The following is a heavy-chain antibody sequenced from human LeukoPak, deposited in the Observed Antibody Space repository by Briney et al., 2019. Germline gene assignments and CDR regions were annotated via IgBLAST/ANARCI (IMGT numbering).Heavy chain of an antibody. CDR2: INSDGRST. CDR3: ARGYGDYGGGYYFDY. Sequence: GGSLRLSCAASGFTFSSYWMHWVRQAPGKGRVWVSRINSDGRSTSYADSAKGRFTISRDNAKNSLYLQMNSLRAEDTAVYYCARGYGDYGGGYYFDYWGQGTLVTVSS. D-gene: IGHD4-17*01. J-gene: IGHJ4*02. CDR1: GFTFSSYW. V-gene: IGHV3-74*01.